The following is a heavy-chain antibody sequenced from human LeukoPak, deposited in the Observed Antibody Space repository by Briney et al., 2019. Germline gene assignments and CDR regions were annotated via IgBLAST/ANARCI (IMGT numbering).Heavy chain of an antibody. J-gene: IGHJ3*02. CDR1: GDSISSSSYY. CDR2: SYYSGST. CDR3: ARAPRMRNKKYYDFWSGYYMDAFDI. V-gene: IGHV4-39*07. D-gene: IGHD3-3*01. Sequence: SETLFLTCTVSGDSISSSSYYWGWIRQPPGKGLEWIGSSYYSGSTYYNPSLKSRVTISVDTSKNQFSLKLSSVTAAETAVYYCARAPRMRNKKYYDFWSGYYMDAFDIWGQGTMVTVSS.